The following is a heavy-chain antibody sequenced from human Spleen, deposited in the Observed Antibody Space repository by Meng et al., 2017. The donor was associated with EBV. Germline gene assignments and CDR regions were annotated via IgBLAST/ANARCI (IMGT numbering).Heavy chain of an antibody. J-gene: IGHJ4*02. CDR1: GGSISSSKW. D-gene: IGHD4-17*01. CDR3: ATTYGDDSHYFDY. Sequence: QVQLQEAGPGLAKPSGTLSLTCGVSGGSISSSKWWSWVRQPPGKGLEWIGEIHHSGSTNFNPSLKSRVTISVDKSKNQFSLKLSSVTAADTAVYYCATTYGDDSHYFDYWDQGTLVTVSS. V-gene: IGHV4-4*02. CDR2: IHHSGST.